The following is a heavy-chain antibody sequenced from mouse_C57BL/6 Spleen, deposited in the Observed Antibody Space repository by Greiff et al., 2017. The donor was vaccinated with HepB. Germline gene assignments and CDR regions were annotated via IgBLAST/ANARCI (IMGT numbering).Heavy chain of an antibody. D-gene: IGHD1-1*01. Sequence: VQLQQSGTVLARPGASVKMSCKTSGYTFTSYWMHWVKQRPGQGLEWIGAIYPGNSDTSYNQKFKGKAKLTAVTSASTAYMELSSLTNEDSAVYYCTRGDYGSSYGSRFAYWGQGTLVTVSA. J-gene: IGHJ3*01. CDR2: IYPGNSDT. V-gene: IGHV1-5*01. CDR1: GYTFTSYW. CDR3: TRGDYGSSYGSRFAY.